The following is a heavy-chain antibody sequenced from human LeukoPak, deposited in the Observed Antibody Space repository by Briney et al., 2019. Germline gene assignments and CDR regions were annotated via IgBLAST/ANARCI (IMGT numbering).Heavy chain of an antibody. CDR3: AREARGGAA. Sequence: GGSLRLSCAASGFTFSSYGMHWVREAPGKGLEWVAVISYDGSNKYYADSVKGRFTISRDNGKNSMYLQMNSLRAEDTAVYYCAREARGGAAWGQGTLVTVSS. D-gene: IGHD3-10*01. CDR1: GFTFSSYG. J-gene: IGHJ4*02. V-gene: IGHV3-30*03. CDR2: ISYDGSNK.